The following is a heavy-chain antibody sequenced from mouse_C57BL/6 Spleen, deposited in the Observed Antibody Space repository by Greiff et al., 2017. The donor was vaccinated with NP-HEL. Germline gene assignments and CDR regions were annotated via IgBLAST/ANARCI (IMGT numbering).Heavy chain of an antibody. CDR1: EYEFPSHD. CDR3: AKHLTGTGAMDY. Sequence: EVKLMESGGGLVQPGESLKLSCESNEYEFPSHDMSWVRKTPEKRLELVAAINSDGGSTYYPDTMERRFIISRDNTKKTLYLQMSSLRSEDTALYYCAKHLTGTGAMDYWGQGTSVTVSS. J-gene: IGHJ4*01. CDR2: INSDGGST. V-gene: IGHV5-2*01. D-gene: IGHD4-1*01.